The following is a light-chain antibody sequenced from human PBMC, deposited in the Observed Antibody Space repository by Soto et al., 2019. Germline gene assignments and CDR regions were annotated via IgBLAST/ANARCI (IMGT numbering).Light chain of an antibody. CDR3: TSFTSSTILYV. V-gene: IGLV2-14*01. CDR2: EVT. Sequence: QSVLTQPASVSGSPGQSITISCTGTSSDIGAYDFVSWYQQHPDKAPKLIVYEVTSRPSGVSNRFSGSKSGTTASLTISGLQAGDEADYYCTSFTSSTILYVFGTGTKVTVL. CDR1: SSDIGAYDF. J-gene: IGLJ1*01.